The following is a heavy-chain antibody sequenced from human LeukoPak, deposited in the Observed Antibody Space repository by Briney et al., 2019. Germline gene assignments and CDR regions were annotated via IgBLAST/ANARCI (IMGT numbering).Heavy chain of an antibody. V-gene: IGHV3-21*01. CDR1: GFTFSIYS. D-gene: IGHD4-17*01. Sequence: GGSLRLSCAASGFTFSIYSMNWVRQAPGKGLEWVSSISSSSNYIFYADSLKGRFTISRDNAKNSLYLQMNSLRAEDTAVYYCARKVTTVTTCFDYWGQGTLVTVSS. CDR3: ARKVTTVTTCFDY. J-gene: IGHJ4*02. CDR2: ISSSSNYI.